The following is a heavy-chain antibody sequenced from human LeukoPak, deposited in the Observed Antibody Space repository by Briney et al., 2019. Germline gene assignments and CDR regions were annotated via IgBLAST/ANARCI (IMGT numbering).Heavy chain of an antibody. CDR3: ARDVWFGDYRWFDP. CDR1: GFTVSSNY. CDR2: IYSGGST. J-gene: IGHJ5*02. D-gene: IGHD3-10*01. Sequence: PGGSLRLSCAASGFTVSSNYMSWVRQAPGKGLEWVSVIYSGGSTYYADSVKGRFTISRDNSKNTLYLHMSSLRAEDTAVYFCARDVWFGDYRWFDPWGQGTLVTVSS. V-gene: IGHV3-53*01.